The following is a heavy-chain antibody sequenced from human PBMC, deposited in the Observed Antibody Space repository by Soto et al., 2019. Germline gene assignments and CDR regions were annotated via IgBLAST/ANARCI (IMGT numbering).Heavy chain of an antibody. Sequence: GGSLRLSCAASGFTFSSYAMSWVRQAPGKGLEWVSAISGSGGSTYYADSVKGRFTISRDNSKNTLYLQMHSLRAEDTAVYYCAKAPGDYGPNWFDPWGQGTLVTSPQ. CDR3: AKAPGDYGPNWFDP. D-gene: IGHD4-17*01. J-gene: IGHJ5*02. CDR2: ISGSGGST. V-gene: IGHV3-23*01. CDR1: GFTFSSYA.